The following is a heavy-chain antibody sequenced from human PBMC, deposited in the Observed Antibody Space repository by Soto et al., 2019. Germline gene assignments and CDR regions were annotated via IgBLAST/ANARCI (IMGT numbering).Heavy chain of an antibody. J-gene: IGHJ4*02. CDR3: ARVGPVTWTKSVLFDY. Sequence: ASVKVSCKASGYTFTNYYIQWVRQAPGQGLEWMGIINPSVGTTSYTQKFQGRVTMTRDTSTTTVYMELSSLRSEDTAVYYCARVGPVTWTKSVLFDYWGQGTQVTVSS. V-gene: IGHV1-46*01. CDR1: GYTFTNYY. D-gene: IGHD4-17*01. CDR2: INPSVGTT.